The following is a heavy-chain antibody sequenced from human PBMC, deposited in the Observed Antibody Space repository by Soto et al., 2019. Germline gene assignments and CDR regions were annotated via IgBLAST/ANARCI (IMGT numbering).Heavy chain of an antibody. J-gene: IGHJ6*02. D-gene: IGHD2-2*02. Sequence: VGSLRLSCAASGFTFSNFNMHWVRQVPGKGLEWVSAIGGARVPYYLGCVKGRFTTARENAKNSVYLQMNDMRAGDSAVYYCARAYTGRLPRRADYYYAMDVWGQGTTVTVSS. CDR2: IGGARVP. CDR3: ARAYTGRLPRRADYYYAMDV. V-gene: IGHV3-13*05. CDR1: GFTFSNFN.